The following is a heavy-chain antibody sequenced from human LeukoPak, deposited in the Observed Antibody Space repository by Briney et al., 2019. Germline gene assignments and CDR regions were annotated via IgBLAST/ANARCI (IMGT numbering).Heavy chain of an antibody. CDR3: AKPFSYLYDFRSGYYTENYFDY. D-gene: IGHD3-3*01. Sequence: GGSLRLSCAASGFTFSSYAMSWVRQAPGKGLEWVSAISGSGGSTYYADSVKGRFTISRDNSKNTLYLQMNSLRAEDTAVYYCAKPFSYLYDFRSGYYTENYFDYWGQGTLVTVSS. J-gene: IGHJ4*02. V-gene: IGHV3-23*01. CDR2: ISGSGGST. CDR1: GFTFSSYA.